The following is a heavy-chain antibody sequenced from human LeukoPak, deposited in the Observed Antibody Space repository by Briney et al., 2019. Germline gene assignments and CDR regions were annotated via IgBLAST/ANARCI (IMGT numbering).Heavy chain of an antibody. V-gene: IGHV1-69*13. CDR1: GGTFSSYA. D-gene: IGHD2-2*02. CDR2: IIPVFGTS. Sequence: SVKVSCKASGGTFSSYAITWVRQAPGQGLEWMGGIIPVFGTSNYAQKFQGRVTITADESTRTAYMELSSLRSEDTAVYYCGRVTGGRYCSTTSCYMRGWFDPWGQGTLVTVSS. CDR3: GRVTGGRYCSTTSCYMRGWFDP. J-gene: IGHJ5*02.